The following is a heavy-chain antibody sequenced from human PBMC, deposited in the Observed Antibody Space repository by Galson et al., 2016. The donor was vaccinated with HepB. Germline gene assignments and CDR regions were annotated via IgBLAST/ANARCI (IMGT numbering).Heavy chain of an antibody. V-gene: IGHV3-23*01. CDR2: ISRSVDST. CDR3: VQGSTAPAV. Sequence: SLRLSCAASGFRFSSYGMPWVRQAPGKGLEVVSIISRSVDSTDYADSVKVRFTISRDNSKNTLSLQMNSLRAVDAAVYYCVQGSTAPAVWGKGTTVTVSS. D-gene: IGHD1-26*01. CDR1: GFRFSSYG. J-gene: IGHJ6*04.